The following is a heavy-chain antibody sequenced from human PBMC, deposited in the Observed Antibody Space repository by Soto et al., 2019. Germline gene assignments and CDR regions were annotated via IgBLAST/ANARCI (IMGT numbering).Heavy chain of an antibody. CDR3: ARGVATYARGRYAPSPTKFDY. CDR2: INHSGST. V-gene: IGHV4-34*01. J-gene: IGHJ4*02. CDR1: GGSFSGYY. Sequence: PSETLSLTCAVYGGSFSGYYWSWIRQPPGKGLEWIGEINHSGSTNYNPSLKSRVTISVDTSKNQFSLKLSSVTAADAAVYYCARGVATYARGRYAPSPTKFDYWGQGTLVTVSS. D-gene: IGHD3-16*01.